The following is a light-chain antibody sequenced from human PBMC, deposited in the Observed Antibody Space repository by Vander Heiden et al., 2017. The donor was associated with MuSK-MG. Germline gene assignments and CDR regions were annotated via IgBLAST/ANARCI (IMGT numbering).Light chain of an antibody. Sequence: QSALTQPSSVSVSPGQSIPISFTGTSSDVGGYNYVSWYQQHPGKAPKLMIYDVSNRPSGVSNRFSGSKSGNTASLTISGLQAEDEADYYCSSYTSSSTLVFGTGTKVTVL. V-gene: IGLV2-14*01. CDR2: DVS. CDR3: SSYTSSSTLV. J-gene: IGLJ1*01. CDR1: SSDVGGYNY.